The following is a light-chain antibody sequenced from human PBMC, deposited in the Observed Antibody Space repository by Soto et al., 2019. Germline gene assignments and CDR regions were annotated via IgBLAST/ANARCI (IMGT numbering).Light chain of an antibody. CDR1: QRIDSNY. CDR2: DAS. J-gene: IGKJ4*01. Sequence: EIVLTQSPATLSLSVGERATLSCGASQRIDSNYVAWYQQKPGLAPRLLIYDASSRASGIPDRFSGSGSGTDFTLTISRLEPDDFAVYYCQKYNSAPLTFGGGTKVEIK. V-gene: IGKV3D-20*01. CDR3: QKYNSAPLT.